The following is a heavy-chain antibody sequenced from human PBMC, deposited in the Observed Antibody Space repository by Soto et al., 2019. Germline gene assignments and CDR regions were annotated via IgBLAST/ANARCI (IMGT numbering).Heavy chain of an antibody. CDR2: MNPNSGYT. CDR1: GYIFTTFD. CDR3: ARDHCTTTNCYTSIYYYGMDV. Sequence: ASVKVSCKASGYIFTTFDINWVRQATGQGLEWVGWMNPNSGYTGYAQKFQGRVTMTRNTSINTAYMELSSLRSEDTAVYYCARDHCTTTNCYTSIYYYGMDVWGQGTTVTVSS. J-gene: IGHJ6*02. D-gene: IGHD2-2*02. V-gene: IGHV1-8*01.